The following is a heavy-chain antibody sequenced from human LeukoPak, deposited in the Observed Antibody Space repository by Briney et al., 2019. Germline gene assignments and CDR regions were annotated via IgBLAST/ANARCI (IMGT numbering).Heavy chain of an antibody. CDR1: GGSFSGYY. Sequence: PSETLSLTCAVYGGSFSGYYWSWIRQPPGKGLEWIGEINHSGSTNYDPSLKSRVTISVDTSKNQFSLKLSSVTAADTAVYYCARVGYDSSGYYESKDYWGQGTLVTVSS. D-gene: IGHD3-22*01. CDR2: INHSGST. V-gene: IGHV4-34*01. J-gene: IGHJ4*02. CDR3: ARVGYDSSGYYESKDY.